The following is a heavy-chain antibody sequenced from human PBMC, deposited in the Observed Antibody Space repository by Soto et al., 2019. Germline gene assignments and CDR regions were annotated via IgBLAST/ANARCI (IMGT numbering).Heavy chain of an antibody. CDR1: GFTFSSYS. CDR3: ARPEYSSSSYGMDV. D-gene: IGHD6-6*01. CDR2: ISSSSRTI. J-gene: IGHJ6*02. V-gene: IGHV3-48*02. Sequence: EGQLVESGGGLVQPGGSLRLSCAASGFTFSSYSMNWVRQAPGKGLEWVSYISSSSRTIYYADSVKGRFTISRDNAKNALYLQMNSLRDEDTAVYYCARPEYSSSSYGMDVWGQGTTVTVSS.